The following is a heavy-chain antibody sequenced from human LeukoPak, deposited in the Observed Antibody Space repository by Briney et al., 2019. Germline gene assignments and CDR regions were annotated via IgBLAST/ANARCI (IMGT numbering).Heavy chain of an antibody. CDR3: ARDPAGRDGYKGFDY. J-gene: IGHJ4*02. D-gene: IGHD5-24*01. CDR2: IYSGGST. Sequence: PGGSLRLSCAASGFTVSSNYMTWVRQAPGKGLEWVSVIYSGGSTYYADSVKGRFTISRENSKNTLYLQMNSLRAEDTAVYYCARDPAGRDGYKGFDYWGQGTLVTVSS. V-gene: IGHV3-53*01. CDR1: GFTVSSNY.